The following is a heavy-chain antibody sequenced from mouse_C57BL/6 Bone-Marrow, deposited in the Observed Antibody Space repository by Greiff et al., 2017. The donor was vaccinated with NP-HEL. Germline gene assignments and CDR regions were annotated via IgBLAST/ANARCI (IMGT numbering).Heavy chain of an antibody. V-gene: IGHV1-15*01. J-gene: IGHJ4*01. CDR2: IDPETGGT. D-gene: IGHD3-2*02. Sequence: QVQLQQSGAELVRPGASVTLSCKASGYTFTDYEMHWVKQTPVHGLEWIGAIDPETGGTAYNQKFKGTAILTADKSSSTAYMELRSLTSEDSAVYYCTRRGTAQTPYAMDYWGQGTSVTVSS. CDR3: TRRGTAQTPYAMDY. CDR1: GYTFTDYE.